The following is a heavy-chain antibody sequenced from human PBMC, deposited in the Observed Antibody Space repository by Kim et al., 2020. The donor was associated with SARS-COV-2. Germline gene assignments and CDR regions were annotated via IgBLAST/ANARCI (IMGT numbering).Heavy chain of an antibody. CDR3: ARHYYDFWSGYPELYYYYYYYMDV. CDR2: MNPNSGNT. CDR1: GYTFTSYD. Sequence: ASVKVSCKASGYTFTSYDINWVRQATGQGLEWMGWMNPNSGNTGYAQKFQGRVTMTRNTSISTAYMELSSLRSEDTAVYYCARHYYDFWSGYPELYYYYYYYMDVWGKGTTVTVSS. V-gene: IGHV1-8*01. D-gene: IGHD3-3*01. J-gene: IGHJ6*03.